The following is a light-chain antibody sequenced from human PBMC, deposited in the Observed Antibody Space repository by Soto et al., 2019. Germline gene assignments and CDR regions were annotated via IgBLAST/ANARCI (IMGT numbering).Light chain of an antibody. CDR1: QSISSY. V-gene: IGKV1-39*01. J-gene: IGKJ1*01. CDR2: AAS. CDR3: QQSYSTPQT. Sequence: DIQMTQSPSSLSASVGDRVTITCRASQSISSYLNWYQQKPGKAPKLLIYAASSLQSGVPSRFSGSGSGPDVTLTISSLQPEDFATYYCQQSYSTPQTFGQGTKVEIK.